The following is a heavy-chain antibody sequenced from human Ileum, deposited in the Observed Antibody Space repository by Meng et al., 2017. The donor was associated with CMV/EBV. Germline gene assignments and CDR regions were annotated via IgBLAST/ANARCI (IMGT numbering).Heavy chain of an antibody. D-gene: IGHD3-10*01. CDR3: ARELVRGVIVYPYYFDY. V-gene: IGHV3-11*01. CDR2: ISSSGSTI. J-gene: IGHJ4*02. Sequence: GESLKISCAASGFTFSDYYMSWIRQAPGKGLEWVSYISSSGSTIYYADSVKGRFTISRDNAKNSLYLQMNSLRAEDTAVYYCARELVRGVIVYPYYFDYWGQGTLVTVSS. CDR1: GFTFSDYY.